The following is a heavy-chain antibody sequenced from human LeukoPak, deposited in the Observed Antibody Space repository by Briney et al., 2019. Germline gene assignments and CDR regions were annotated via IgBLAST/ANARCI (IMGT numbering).Heavy chain of an antibody. CDR1: GFTFSSYA. CDR3: AKDARRTSGWYYFDS. D-gene: IGHD6-19*01. V-gene: IGHV3-23*01. CDR2: ISGSGSST. Sequence: GGSLRLSCAASGFTFSSYAMSWVRQAPGKGLEWVSAISGSGSSTHYADSVKGRVAISRDNSKDTLYLQLNSLRADDTAVYYCAKDARRTSGWYYFDSWGQGTLVTVSS. J-gene: IGHJ4*02.